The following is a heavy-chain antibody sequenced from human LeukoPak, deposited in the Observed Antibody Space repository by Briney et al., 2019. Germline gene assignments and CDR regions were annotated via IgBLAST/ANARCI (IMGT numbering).Heavy chain of an antibody. J-gene: IGHJ4*02. CDR3: ARTIFGVVAYFDY. D-gene: IGHD3-3*01. CDR1: GFTFSSYS. Sequence: GGSLRLSCAASGFTFSSYSMNWVRQAPAKGLEWVSSISSSSSYIYYADSLKGRFTISRDNAKNSVYLQMNSLIAEDTAVYYCARTIFGVVAYFDYWGQGTLVTVSS. V-gene: IGHV3-21*01. CDR2: ISSSSSYI.